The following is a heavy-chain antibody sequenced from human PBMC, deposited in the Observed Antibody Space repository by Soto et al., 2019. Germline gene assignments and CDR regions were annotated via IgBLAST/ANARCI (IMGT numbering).Heavy chain of an antibody. Sequence: QVQLQESGPELVKPSETLSLTCTVSGASVISATYYWSWIRQHPGKGLEWIGYIYYDGDTTYNSSRESRVIISTDTSKNQLSLKLTSATAADTAVDYCARVLTGVAAAYDAFDVWGHGTTVTVSS. V-gene: IGHV4-61*01. CDR1: GASVISATYY. J-gene: IGHJ3*01. CDR2: IYYDGDT. D-gene: IGHD6-13*01. CDR3: ARVLTGVAAAYDAFDV.